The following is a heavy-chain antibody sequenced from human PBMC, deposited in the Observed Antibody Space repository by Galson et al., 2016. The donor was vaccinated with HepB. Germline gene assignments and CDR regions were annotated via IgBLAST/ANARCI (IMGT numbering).Heavy chain of an antibody. Sequence: SLRLSCAASGFTFRTFSMDWVRQAPGKGLEWVSYISGDSDTIYYADSVKGRFTISRDNAKSSLNLRMNALRDEDTAVYYCARGLYSNSFDPWGQGTPVTVS. D-gene: IGHD4-11*01. CDR2: ISGDSDTI. V-gene: IGHV3-48*02. CDR3: ARGLYSNSFDP. J-gene: IGHJ5*02. CDR1: GFTFRTFS.